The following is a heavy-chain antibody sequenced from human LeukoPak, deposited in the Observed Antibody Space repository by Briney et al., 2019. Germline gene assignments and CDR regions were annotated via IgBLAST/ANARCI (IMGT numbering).Heavy chain of an antibody. J-gene: IGHJ3*02. CDR1: GFTFSSYW. D-gene: IGHD1-26*01. V-gene: IGHV3-7*03. CDR2: INQDGTEK. Sequence: GGSLRLSCAASGFTFSSYWMSWVRQAPGEGLEWVAKINQDGTEKAYVDSVRGRFTISRDNAKNSLFLQMNSLRAEDTAVYYCASPVGATTVRAFDIWGQGTMVTVSS. CDR3: ASPVGATTVRAFDI.